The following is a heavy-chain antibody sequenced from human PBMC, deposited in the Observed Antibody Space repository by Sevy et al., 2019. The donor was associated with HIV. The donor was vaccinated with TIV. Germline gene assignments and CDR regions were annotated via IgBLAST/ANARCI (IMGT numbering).Heavy chain of an antibody. D-gene: IGHD3-10*01. CDR3: ARDGIRRDYYHGMDV. Sequence: SETLSLTCTVSGDSISSGNHWWSWIRQPAGKGLEWIGRVYSSGRTMYNSSLKSRVTMSVDTPKNQFSLMVSSLIAADTAIYYCARDGIRRDYYHGMDVWGQGTTVTVSS. CDR1: GDSISSGNHW. V-gene: IGHV4-61*02. CDR2: VYSSGRT. J-gene: IGHJ6*02.